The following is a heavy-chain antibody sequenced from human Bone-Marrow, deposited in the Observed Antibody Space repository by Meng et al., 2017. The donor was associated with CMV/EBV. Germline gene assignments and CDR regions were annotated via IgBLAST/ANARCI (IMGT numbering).Heavy chain of an antibody. CDR2: INPNSGGT. J-gene: IGHJ4*02. D-gene: IGHD4-11*01. Sequence: ASVKVSCKASGYTFTGYNMPWVRQAPGQGLEWMGWINPNSGGTNYAQKFQGRVTMTRDKSNNTAYMDQSRLRSDDTAVYYCERQRGSNDLDYWGQGTLVTVSS. V-gene: IGHV1-2*02. CDR1: GYTFTGYN. CDR3: ERQRGSNDLDY.